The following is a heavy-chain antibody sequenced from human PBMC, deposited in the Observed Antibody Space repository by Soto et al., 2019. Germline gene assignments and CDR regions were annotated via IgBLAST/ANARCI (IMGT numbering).Heavy chain of an antibody. J-gene: IGHJ6*02. V-gene: IGHV3-13*04. Sequence: PGGSLRLSCAASGFTLSSYDMQWVRQATGKGLEWVSAIGTAGDTYYPGSVKGRFTISRENAKNSLYLQMNSLRAGDTAVYYCARSPPGGYHYYYGMDVWGQGTTVTVSS. D-gene: IGHD3-22*01. CDR1: GFTLSSYD. CDR2: IGTAGDT. CDR3: ARSPPGGYHYYYGMDV.